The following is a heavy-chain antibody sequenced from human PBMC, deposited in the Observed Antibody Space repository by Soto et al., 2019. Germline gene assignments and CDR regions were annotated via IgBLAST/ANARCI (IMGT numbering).Heavy chain of an antibody. CDR1: GGTFSTSA. J-gene: IGHJ4*02. V-gene: IGHV1-69*06. D-gene: IGHD6-19*01. CDR3: ARWSSSGWPYFDY. CDR2: IIPIFGTA. Sequence: QVQLVQSGAEVKKPGSSVKVSCKASGGTFSTSAINWVRQAPGQGLEWMGGIIPIFGTANYVQKFQGRVTITADKSTSTAYMERSSLRSEDTAVYYCARWSSSGWPYFDYWGQGTLVTVSS.